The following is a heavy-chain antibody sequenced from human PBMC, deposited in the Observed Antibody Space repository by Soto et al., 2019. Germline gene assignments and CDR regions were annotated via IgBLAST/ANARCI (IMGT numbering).Heavy chain of an antibody. J-gene: IGHJ4*02. Sequence: GESLKISCRGSGYDFNTNWFGWVRQLPGRGLEWVGIMYPGDSDTRYNPSLQGHVTLSVDVTVSTAFLQWRSLETSDTGMYFCARLPRHCNKTSCYYADHWGQGTQVTVSS. CDR1: GYDFNTNW. V-gene: IGHV5-51*01. CDR3: ARLPRHCNKTSCYYADH. CDR2: MYPGDSDT. D-gene: IGHD3-3*01.